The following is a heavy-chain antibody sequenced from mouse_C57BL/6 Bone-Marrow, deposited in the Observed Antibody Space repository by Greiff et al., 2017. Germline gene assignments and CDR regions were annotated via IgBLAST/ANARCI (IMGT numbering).Heavy chain of an antibody. CDR2: IHPNSGST. D-gene: IGHD2-12*01. Sequence: QVQLQQPGAELVKPGASVKLSCKASGYTFTSYWMHWVKQRPGQGLEWIGMIHPNSGSTNYNEKFKGKATLTVDKSSSTAYMQLSSLTSEDSAVYYCARTLSYYLAWFAYWGQGTLVTVSA. J-gene: IGHJ3*01. CDR1: GYTFTSYW. V-gene: IGHV1-64*01. CDR3: ARTLSYYLAWFAY.